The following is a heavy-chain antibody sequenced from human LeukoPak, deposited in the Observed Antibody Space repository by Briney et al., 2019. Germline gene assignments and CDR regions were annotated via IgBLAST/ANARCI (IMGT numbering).Heavy chain of an antibody. J-gene: IGHJ4*02. CDR3: AKGSHNLDYFDS. CDR1: GVMLNDYA. Sequence: GRSLRLSCIGSGVMLNDYAIHWVRQAPGKGLEWVAVIWVGDSDLYYADSVKGRFSIARDNSKNTVYLQMNSLREEDTAVYYCAKGSHNLDYFDSWGQGTLATVSS. D-gene: IGHD3-10*01. CDR2: IWVGDSDL. V-gene: IGHV3-33*08.